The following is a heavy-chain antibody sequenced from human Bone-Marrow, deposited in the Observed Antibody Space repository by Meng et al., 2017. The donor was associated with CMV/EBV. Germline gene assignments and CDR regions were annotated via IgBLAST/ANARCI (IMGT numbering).Heavy chain of an antibody. D-gene: IGHD1-26*01. V-gene: IGHV3-30-3*01. CDR2: ISYDGSNK. CDR3: ARGPSGGGSYYDY. CDR1: GFTFSSYA. Sequence: GGSLRLSCAASGFTFSSYAMHWVRQAPGKGLEWVAVISYDGSNKYYADSVKGRFTISRDNSKNTLYLQMNSLRAEDTAVYYCARGPSGGGSYYDYWGQGTLVTASS. J-gene: IGHJ4*02.